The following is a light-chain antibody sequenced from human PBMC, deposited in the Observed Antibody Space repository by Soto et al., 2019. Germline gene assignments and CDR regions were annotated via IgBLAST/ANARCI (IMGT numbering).Light chain of an antibody. J-gene: IGKJ5*01. CDR2: DTY. CDR1: QSVSSK. Sequence: EMVMTRSPATLSVSPGERATLSCRASQSVSSKLAWYQQKPGQAPRLIVYDTYTRATGIPARFSGSGSGTEFTLTISSLQSEDFAVYYCQQYSNWPPITCGQGTRLEIK. V-gene: IGKV3-15*01. CDR3: QQYSNWPPIT.